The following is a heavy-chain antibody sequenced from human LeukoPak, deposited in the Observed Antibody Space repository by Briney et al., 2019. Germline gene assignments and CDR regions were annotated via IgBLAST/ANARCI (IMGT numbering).Heavy chain of an antibody. Sequence: SETLSLTCTVSGGSISSGGYYWSWIRQHPGKGLEWIGYIYYSGSTYYNPSLKSRVTISVDTSKNQFSLKLSSVTAADTAVYYCARDGYSSSWYSAGMDVWGQGTTVTVSS. CDR1: GGSISSGGYY. D-gene: IGHD6-13*01. V-gene: IGHV4-31*03. CDR3: ARDGYSSSWYSAGMDV. J-gene: IGHJ6*02. CDR2: IYYSGST.